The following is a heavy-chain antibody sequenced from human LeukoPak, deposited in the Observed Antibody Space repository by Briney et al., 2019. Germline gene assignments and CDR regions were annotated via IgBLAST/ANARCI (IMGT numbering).Heavy chain of an antibody. J-gene: IGHJ1*01. CDR1: GYTLTELS. CDR3: ARVGSYCSSTSCYIIHFQH. Sequence: GASVKVSCKVSGYTLTELSMHWVRQAPGKGLEWMGGFDPEDGETIYAQKFQGRVTMTEDTSTDTAYMELSSLRSEDTAVYYCARVGSYCSSTSCYIIHFQHWGQGTLVTVSS. CDR2: FDPEDGET. V-gene: IGHV1-24*01. D-gene: IGHD2-2*02.